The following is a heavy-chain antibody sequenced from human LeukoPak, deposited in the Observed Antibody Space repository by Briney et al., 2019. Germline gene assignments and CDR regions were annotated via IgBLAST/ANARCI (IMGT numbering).Heavy chain of an antibody. V-gene: IGHV3-23*01. CDR2: ISSSGSST. Sequence: PGGSPRLSCTASGFTFSSYAMAWVRQAPGKGLEWVSAISSSGSSTYYADSVKGRFTISRDNSKNTLYLQMNSLRAEDTAVYYCAKGQYSSGWLDYFDYWGQGTLVTVSS. CDR1: GFTFSSYA. J-gene: IGHJ4*02. CDR3: AKGQYSSGWLDYFDY. D-gene: IGHD6-19*01.